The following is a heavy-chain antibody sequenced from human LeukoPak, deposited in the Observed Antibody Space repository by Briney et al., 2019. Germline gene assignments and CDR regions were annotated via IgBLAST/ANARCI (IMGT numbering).Heavy chain of an antibody. CDR2: INPNSGGT. D-gene: IGHD3-22*01. J-gene: IGHJ4*02. CDR1: GYTFTGYY. V-gene: IGHV1-2*02. CDR3: ARGGYYDSSGYSRK. Sequence: GASVKVSSEASGYTFTGYYMHWVRQAPGQGLEWMGWINPNSGGTNYPQKFQGRVTMTRDTSISTAYMELSRLRSDDTAVYYCARGGYYDSSGYSRKWGQGTLVTVSS.